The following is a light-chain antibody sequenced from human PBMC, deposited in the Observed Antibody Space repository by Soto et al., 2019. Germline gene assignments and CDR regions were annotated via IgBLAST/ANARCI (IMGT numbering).Light chain of an antibody. CDR3: QQYNSYSTLT. J-gene: IGKJ1*01. CDR2: DAS. CDR1: QSISSW. V-gene: IGKV1-5*01. Sequence: DIQMTQSPSTLSASVGDRVTITCRASQSISSWLAWYQQKPGKAPKLLIYDASSLESGVPSRFSGSGSGTEFTLTISSLQPDDVATYYCQQYNSYSTLTFGQETKVEIK.